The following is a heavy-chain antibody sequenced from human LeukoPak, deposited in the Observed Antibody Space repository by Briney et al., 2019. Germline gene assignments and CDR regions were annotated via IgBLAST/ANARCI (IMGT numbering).Heavy chain of an antibody. CDR3: ARQNDFRLDY. J-gene: IGHJ4*02. CDR1: GSTFSSYW. Sequence: GXSLQISCQGSGSTFSSYWIGWVRQVTGKGLEGMGIIYPGDSDTRESPSLQGQVTISVDTSIGTAYLQWSSLKASDTAIYYCARQNDFRLDYWGQGTLVTVSS. V-gene: IGHV5-51*01. D-gene: IGHD3-3*01. CDR2: IYPGDSDT.